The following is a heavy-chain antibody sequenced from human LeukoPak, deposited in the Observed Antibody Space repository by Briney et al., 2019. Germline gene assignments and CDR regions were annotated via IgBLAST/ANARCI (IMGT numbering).Heavy chain of an antibody. D-gene: IGHD2-15*01. J-gene: IGHJ4*02. CDR2: IVVGSGNT. CDR1: GFTFTSSA. V-gene: IGHV1-58*02. Sequence: SVKVSCKASGFTFTSSAMQRVRQARGQRLEWIGWIVVGSGNTNYAQKFQERVTITRDMSTSTACMELSSLRSEDTAVYYCAAGYCSGGSCGSSLGYWGQGTLVTVSS. CDR3: AAGYCSGGSCGSSLGY.